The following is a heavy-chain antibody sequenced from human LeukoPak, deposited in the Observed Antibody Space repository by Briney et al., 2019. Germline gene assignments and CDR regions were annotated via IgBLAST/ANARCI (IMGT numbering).Heavy chain of an antibody. CDR3: ARAVIAVAGRCFDY. D-gene: IGHD6-19*01. Sequence: GGSLRLSCAASGFTFSSYSMNWVRQAPGKGLEWVSSISSSSSYIYYADSVKGRFTISRDDAKNSLYLQMNSLRAEDTAVYYCARAVIAVAGRCFDYWGQGTLVTVSS. CDR1: GFTFSSYS. V-gene: IGHV3-21*01. J-gene: IGHJ4*02. CDR2: ISSSSSYI.